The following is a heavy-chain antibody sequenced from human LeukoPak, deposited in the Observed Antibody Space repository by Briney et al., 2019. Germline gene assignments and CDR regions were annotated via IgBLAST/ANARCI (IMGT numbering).Heavy chain of an antibody. Sequence: SETLSLTCAVSGYSISSGYYWGWIRQPPGKGLEWIGSIYHSGSTYYNPSLKSRVTISVDTSENQFSLKLSSVTAADTAVYYCARIVVVPAAQVRYYYYGMDVWGKGTTVTVSS. J-gene: IGHJ6*04. CDR1: GYSISSGYY. V-gene: IGHV4-38-2*01. D-gene: IGHD2-2*01. CDR2: IYHSGST. CDR3: ARIVVVPAAQVRYYYYGMDV.